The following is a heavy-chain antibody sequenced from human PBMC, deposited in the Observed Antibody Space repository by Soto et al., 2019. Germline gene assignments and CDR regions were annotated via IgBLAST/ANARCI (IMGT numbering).Heavy chain of an antibody. J-gene: IGHJ4*02. CDR3: AKGQNSGTYRFYFDY. Sequence: EVQLLESGGDLVQPGGSLRLSCAASGITLSSYAMSWVRQPPGKGPEWVSGISASGGSTSYADSVKGRFTISRDNSKNTLYLQMNSLRADDTAVYHCAKGQNSGTYRFYFDYWGQGALVTVSS. CDR1: GITLSSYA. CDR2: ISASGGST. D-gene: IGHD1-26*01. V-gene: IGHV3-23*01.